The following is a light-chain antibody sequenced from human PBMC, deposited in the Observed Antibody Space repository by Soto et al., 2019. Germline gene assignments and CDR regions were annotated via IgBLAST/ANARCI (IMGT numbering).Light chain of an antibody. Sequence: DIQMTQSPSTLSASVGDRVTITCRASQSISNWLAWHQQKPGKAPKLLIYKASSLQSGVPSRFSGSGSGTEFTLTISSLQPDDFATYYCQQANSYPITFGQGTRLEIK. V-gene: IGKV1-5*03. CDR1: QSISNW. CDR2: KAS. CDR3: QQANSYPIT. J-gene: IGKJ5*01.